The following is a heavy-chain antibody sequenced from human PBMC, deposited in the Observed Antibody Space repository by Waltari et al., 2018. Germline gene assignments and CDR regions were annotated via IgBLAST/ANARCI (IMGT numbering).Heavy chain of an antibody. Sequence: EVQLVESGGGLVKPGGSQRLSWAGSGFTLRTYRMNWVRQAPGKVLEWVSSISSSSSYIYYADSVKGRFTISRDNAKNSLSLQMNSLRAEDTAVYYCARAHSYGSSDYYYMDVWGNGTTVTVSS. V-gene: IGHV3-21*02. J-gene: IGHJ6*03. CDR1: GFTLRTYR. CDR3: ARAHSYGSSDYYYMDV. D-gene: IGHD5-18*01. CDR2: ISSSSSYI.